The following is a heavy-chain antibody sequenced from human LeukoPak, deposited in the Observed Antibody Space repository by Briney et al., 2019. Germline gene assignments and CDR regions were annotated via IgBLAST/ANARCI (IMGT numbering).Heavy chain of an antibody. V-gene: IGHV3-48*04. CDR2: ISSSGSTT. CDR3: ARGRRDGYTLDY. D-gene: IGHD5-24*01. J-gene: IGHJ4*02. Sequence: GGSLRLSCAASGFTFSSYSMNWVRQAPGKGLEWLSYISSSGSTTYYADSVKGRFTISRDNAKNTLYLQMNSLRAEDMAVYYCARGRRDGYTLDYWGQGTLVTVSS. CDR1: GFTFSSYS.